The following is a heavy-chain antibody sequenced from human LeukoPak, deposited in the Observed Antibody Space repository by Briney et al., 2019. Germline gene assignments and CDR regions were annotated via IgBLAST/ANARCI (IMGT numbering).Heavy chain of an antibody. V-gene: IGHV1-46*01. J-gene: IGHJ6*03. CDR3: ASKKEKDPLGYYYYYMDV. CDR2: INPSGGST. CDR1: GYTFTSYY. Sequence: ASVKVSCKASGYTFTSYYMHWVRQAPGQGLEWMGIINPSGGSTSYAQKFQGRVTITTDESTSTAYMELSSLRSEDTAVYYCASKKEKDPLGYYYYYMDVWGKGTTVTVSS.